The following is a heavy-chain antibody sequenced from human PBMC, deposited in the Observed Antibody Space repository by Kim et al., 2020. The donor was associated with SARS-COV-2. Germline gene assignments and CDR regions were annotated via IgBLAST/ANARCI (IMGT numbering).Heavy chain of an antibody. J-gene: IGHJ4*01. CDR2: IYHSGST. V-gene: IGHV4-38-2*02. Sequence: SETLSLTCTVSGYSISSGYYWGWIRQPPGKGLEWIGSIYHSGSTYYNPSLKSRVTISVDTSKNQFSLKLSSVTAADTAVYYCARDGGSYYEGFYFDYWG. CDR1: GYSISSGYY. CDR3: ARDGGSYYEGFYFDY. D-gene: IGHD1-26*01.